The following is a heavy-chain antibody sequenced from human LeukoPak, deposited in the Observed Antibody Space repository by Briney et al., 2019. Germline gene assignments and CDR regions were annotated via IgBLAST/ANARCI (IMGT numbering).Heavy chain of an antibody. CDR1: GGSISNYL. CDR3: ATTEQWLAFDS. CDR2: IYNTDNT. Sequence: PSETLSLTCIVSGGSISNYLWSWIRQPPGKGLEWVGNIYNTDNTNYNPSLQSRVTISLDTSKNQFSLKLISVTAADTAVYFCATTEQWLAFDSWGQGTLVTVSS. J-gene: IGHJ4*02. V-gene: IGHV4-59*01. D-gene: IGHD6-19*01.